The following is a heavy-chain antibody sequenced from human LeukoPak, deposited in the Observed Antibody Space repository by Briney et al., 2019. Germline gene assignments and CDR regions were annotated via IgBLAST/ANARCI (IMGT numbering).Heavy chain of an antibody. CDR1: GGSISSSSYY. CDR2: IYYSGST. D-gene: IGHD6-19*01. CDR3: ARKQWLGPIDY. Sequence: SETLSLTCTVSGGSISSSSYYWGWIRQPPGKGLEWIGSIYYSGSTYYNPSLKSRVTISVDTSKNQFSLKLSSVTAADTAVYYCARKQWLGPIDYWGQGTLVTVSS. J-gene: IGHJ4*02. V-gene: IGHV4-39*07.